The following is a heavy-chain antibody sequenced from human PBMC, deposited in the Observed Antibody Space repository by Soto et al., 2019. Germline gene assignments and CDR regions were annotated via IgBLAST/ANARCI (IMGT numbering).Heavy chain of an antibody. CDR1: GFTFSSYS. CDR2: ISSSSSYI. D-gene: IGHD6-19*01. J-gene: IGHJ4*02. Sequence: PGGSLRLSCAASGFTFSSYSMNWVRQAPGKGLEWVSSISSSSSYIYYADSVKGRFTISRDNAKNSLYLQMNSLRAEDTAVYYCARDIEPQWLDGDFDYWGQGTLVTVSS. CDR3: ARDIEPQWLDGDFDY. V-gene: IGHV3-21*01.